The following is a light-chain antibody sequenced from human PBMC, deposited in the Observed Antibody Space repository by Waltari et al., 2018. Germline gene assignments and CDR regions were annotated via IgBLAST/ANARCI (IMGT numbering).Light chain of an antibody. CDR3: SSYTTSSTVV. CDR1: SSDVGAYNY. CDR2: DVS. V-gene: IGLV2-14*03. Sequence: QSALTQPASVSGSPGQSITISCTGTSSDVGAYNYVSWYRQHPGTAPKLLIFDVSHRPSGVSKRFSGSKAGNPASLTISGLQAEDEADYYCSSYTTSSTVVFGGGTKLTVL. J-gene: IGLJ2*01.